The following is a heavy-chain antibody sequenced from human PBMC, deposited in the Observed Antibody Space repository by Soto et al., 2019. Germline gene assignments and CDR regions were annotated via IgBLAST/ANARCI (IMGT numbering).Heavy chain of an antibody. CDR2: ISAYNGNT. CDR3: ASRHSRFDP. V-gene: IGHV1-18*01. J-gene: IGHJ5*02. Sequence: ASVKVSCKASGYTFTSYGISWVRQAPGQGLEWMGWISAYNGNTNYAQKLQGRVTITADTSTSTAYMELSSLRSEDTAVYYCASRHSRFDPWGQGTLVTVSS. D-gene: IGHD2-21*01. CDR1: GYTFTSYG.